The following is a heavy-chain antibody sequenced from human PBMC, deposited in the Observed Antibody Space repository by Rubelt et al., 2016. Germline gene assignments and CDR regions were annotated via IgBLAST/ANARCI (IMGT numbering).Heavy chain of an antibody. Sequence: QVHLVESGGGLVRPGGPLRLSCEASGFSFSDYYMSWIRQAPGKGLEWISYIASVGSDYTSYADSVKGRFTISRDNAKNSLYLQMSSLRAEDTAVYYGALGQTLAAAILDYWGQGTLVTVSS. CDR3: ALGQTLAAAILDY. V-gene: IGHV3-11*06. CDR1: GFSFSDYY. D-gene: IGHD6-13*01. J-gene: IGHJ4*02. CDR2: IASVGSDYT.